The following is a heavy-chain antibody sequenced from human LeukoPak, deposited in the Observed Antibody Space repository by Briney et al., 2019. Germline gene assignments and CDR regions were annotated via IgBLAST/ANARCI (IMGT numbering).Heavy chain of an antibody. CDR2: INPNSGGT. J-gene: IGHJ4*02. CDR3: ATTGYSSGWYGY. CDR1: GYTFTGYY. D-gene: IGHD6-19*01. Sequence: ASVKISCKASGYTFTGYYMHWVRQAPGQGLEWMGWINPNSGGTNYAQKFQGRVTMTRDTSISTAYMELSRLRSDDTAVYYCATTGYSSGWYGYWGQGTLVTVSS. V-gene: IGHV1-2*02.